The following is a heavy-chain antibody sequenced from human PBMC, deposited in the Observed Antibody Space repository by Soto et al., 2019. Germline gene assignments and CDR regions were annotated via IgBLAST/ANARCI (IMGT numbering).Heavy chain of an antibody. V-gene: IGHV3-30*18. CDR1: GFTFSSYV. CDR3: AKAGGYYYYYGMDV. CDR2: ISYDGNNK. D-gene: IGHD2-15*01. J-gene: IGHJ6*02. Sequence: GGSLRLSCAASGFTFSSYVMHWVRQAPGKGLEWVAHISYDGNNKYYADSVKGRFTISRDNFKNTLYLQMSSLRAEDTAVYYCAKAGGYYYYYGMDVWGQGTTVTVSS.